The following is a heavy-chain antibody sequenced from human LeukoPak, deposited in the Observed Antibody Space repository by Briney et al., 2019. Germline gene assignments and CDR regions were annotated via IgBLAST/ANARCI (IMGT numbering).Heavy chain of an antibody. V-gene: IGHV1-69*04. Sequence: SVKVPCKASGGTFSSYAISWVRQAPGQGLEWMGRIIPILGIANYAQKFQGRVTITADKSTRTAYMALSSLRSEDTAVYYCARDGGSIAPIPDYWGQGTLVTVSS. J-gene: IGHJ4*02. D-gene: IGHD6-6*01. CDR3: ARDGGSIAPIPDY. CDR2: IIPILGIA. CDR1: GGTFSSYA.